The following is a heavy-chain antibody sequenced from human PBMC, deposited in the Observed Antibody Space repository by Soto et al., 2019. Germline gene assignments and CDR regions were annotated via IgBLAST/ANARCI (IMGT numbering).Heavy chain of an antibody. CDR2: INHSGST. Sequence: SETLSLTCAVYGGSFSGYYWSWIRQPPGKGLEWIGEINHSGSTNYNPSLKSRVTISVDTSKNQFSLKLSSVTAADTAVYYCARETYDYIWGSYRRDAFDIWGQGTMVTVSS. D-gene: IGHD3-16*02. V-gene: IGHV4-34*01. CDR3: ARETYDYIWGSYRRDAFDI. J-gene: IGHJ3*02. CDR1: GGSFSGYY.